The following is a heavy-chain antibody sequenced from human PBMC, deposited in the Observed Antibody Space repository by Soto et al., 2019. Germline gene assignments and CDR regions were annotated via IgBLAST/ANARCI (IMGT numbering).Heavy chain of an antibody. CDR3: AAFRGYSGYGGPYYGMDV. CDR2: IDPSDSYT. CDR1: GYSFTSYW. Sequence: GESLTISCKVSGYSFTSYWIIWVLQMPGKGLEWMGRIDPSDSYTNYSPSFQGHVTISADKSISTAYLQWSSLKASDTAMYYCAAFRGYSGYGGPYYGMDVWGQGTTVTVSS. J-gene: IGHJ6*01. D-gene: IGHD5-12*01. V-gene: IGHV5-10-1*01.